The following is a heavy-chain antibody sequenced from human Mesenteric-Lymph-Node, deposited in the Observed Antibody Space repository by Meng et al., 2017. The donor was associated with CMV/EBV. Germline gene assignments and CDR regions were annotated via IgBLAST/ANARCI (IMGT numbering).Heavy chain of an antibody. CDR2: IKSDGSDK. CDR3: ASTAGLDY. J-gene: IGHJ4*02. Sequence: GVLKISCAASGFSFSSYWMSWVRQAPGKGLQWVANIKSDGSDKYYVDSVKGRFTISRDNAKNSLYLQMNSLRAEDTAVYYCASTAGLDYWGQGTLVTVSS. V-gene: IGHV3-7*01. CDR1: GFSFSSYW.